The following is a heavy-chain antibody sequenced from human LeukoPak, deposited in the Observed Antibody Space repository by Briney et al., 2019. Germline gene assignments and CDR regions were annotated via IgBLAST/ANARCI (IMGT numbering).Heavy chain of an antibody. CDR1: GYSFTNYW. CDR3: ARVRVTTSLYYYYGFDV. D-gene: IGHD4-17*01. Sequence: AGESLKISCKGSGYSFTNYWISWVRQMPGKGLEWMGRIDPSDSYINYSPSFQGHVTISADKSISTAYLQWSSLKASDTAIYYCARVRVTTSLYYYYGFDVWGQGTTVTVSS. V-gene: IGHV5-10-1*01. J-gene: IGHJ6*02. CDR2: IDPSDSYI.